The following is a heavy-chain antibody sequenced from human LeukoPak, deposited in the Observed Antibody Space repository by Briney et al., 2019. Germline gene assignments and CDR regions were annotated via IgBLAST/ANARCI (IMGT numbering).Heavy chain of an antibody. CDR3: ARRYCSSTSCYGEGTEYYFDY. Sequence: GGSLRLSCAASGFTFSDYYMSWIRQAPGKGLAWVSYISSSGSTIYYADSVKGRFTISRDNAKNSLYLQMNSLRAEDTAVYYCARRYCSSTSCYGEGTEYYFDYWGQGTLVTVSS. V-gene: IGHV3-11*01. D-gene: IGHD2-2*01. J-gene: IGHJ4*02. CDR1: GFTFSDYY. CDR2: ISSSGSTI.